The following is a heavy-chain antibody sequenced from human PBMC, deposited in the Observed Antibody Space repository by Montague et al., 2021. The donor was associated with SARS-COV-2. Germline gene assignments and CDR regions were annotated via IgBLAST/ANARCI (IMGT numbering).Heavy chain of an antibody. CDR2: IYYSGRT. CDR1: GGSISSYY. Sequence: SETLSLTCTVSGGSISSYYWNWIRQPPGKGLEWIGYIYYSGRTNYNPSLKGRVTISVDTSKNQYSLKLSSVTAADEAVYYCARGGGGGYRYYFDYWGQGSLVTVSS. J-gene: IGHJ4*02. D-gene: IGHD3-22*01. CDR3: ARGGGGGYRYYFDY. V-gene: IGHV4-59*01.